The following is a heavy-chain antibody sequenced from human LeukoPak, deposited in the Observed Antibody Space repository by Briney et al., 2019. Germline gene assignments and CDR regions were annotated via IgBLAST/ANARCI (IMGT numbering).Heavy chain of an antibody. J-gene: IGHJ4*02. CDR3: ATISVWPPTFDY. D-gene: IGHD6-19*01. CDR1: GFTFSRFW. V-gene: IGHV3-7*01. Sequence: PGGSLRLSCATSGFTFSRFWMSWVRQAPGKGLEWVANINQDGSEKYYVDSVKGRFAISRDNAKNSLYLQMNSLRAEDTAVYYCATISVWPPTFDYWGQGTLVTVSS. CDR2: INQDGSEK.